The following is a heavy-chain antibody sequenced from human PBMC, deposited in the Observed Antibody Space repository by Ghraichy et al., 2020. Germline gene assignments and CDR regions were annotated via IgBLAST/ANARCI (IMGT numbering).Heavy chain of an antibody. D-gene: IGHD3-10*01. V-gene: IGHV3-7*01. Sequence: GGSLRLSCAASGFTFRTYWMSWVRQAPGKGLEWVAKIKQDGSEKYYVDSVKGRFTISRDNAKNSLYLQMNSLRAEETAVYYCASDNVLNSPFDYGWVRGGYYFDYWGQGTLVTVSS. CDR3: ASDNVLNSPFDYGWVRGGYYFDY. CDR2: IKQDGSEK. CDR1: GFTFRTYW. J-gene: IGHJ4*02.